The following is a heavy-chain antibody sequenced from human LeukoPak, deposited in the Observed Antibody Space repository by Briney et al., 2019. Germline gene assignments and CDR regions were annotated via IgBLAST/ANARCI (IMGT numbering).Heavy chain of an antibody. CDR2: IWYDGSNK. CDR1: GFTFSSYG. V-gene: IGHV3-33*01. D-gene: IGHD1-1*01. Sequence: PGGSLRLSCAASGFTFSSYGKHWVRQAPGKGLEWVAVIWYDGSNKYYADSVKGRFTISRDNAKNTLYLQMNTLRAEDTAVYFCARDPPTTTPPDIWGQGTMVTVSS. J-gene: IGHJ3*02. CDR3: ARDPPTTTPPDI.